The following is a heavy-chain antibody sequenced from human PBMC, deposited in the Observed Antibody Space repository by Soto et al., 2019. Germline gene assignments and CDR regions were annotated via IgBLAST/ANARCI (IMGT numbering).Heavy chain of an antibody. J-gene: IGHJ4*02. CDR3: ARASCSGGGCYPNCFDY. Sequence: QVQLVQSGAEVKKPGYSVKVSCKASGGTFSSYAISWVRQAPGQGLEWMGGIIPIFGTANYDQKFQGRVTISADKSTSTGYRELSSVSSEDTAVYYCARASCSGGGCYPNCFDYWGPGTLVTFSS. V-gene: IGHV1-69*14. CDR2: IIPIFGTA. CDR1: GGTFSSYA. D-gene: IGHD2-15*01.